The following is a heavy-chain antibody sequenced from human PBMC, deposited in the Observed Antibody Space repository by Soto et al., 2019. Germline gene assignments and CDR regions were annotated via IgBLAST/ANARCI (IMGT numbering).Heavy chain of an antibody. V-gene: IGHV5-10-1*01. J-gene: IGHJ4*02. D-gene: IGHD3-22*01. CDR3: ARQIYDSDTGPNFQYYFDS. CDR1: GYSFACYW. CDR2: IDPSDSQT. Sequence: PGESLKISCKGSGYSFACYWITWVRQTPEKGLEWMGRIDPSDSQTYYSPSFRGHVTISVTKSITTVFLQWSSLRASDTAMYYCARQIYDSDTGPNFQYYFDSWGQGTLVTVSS.